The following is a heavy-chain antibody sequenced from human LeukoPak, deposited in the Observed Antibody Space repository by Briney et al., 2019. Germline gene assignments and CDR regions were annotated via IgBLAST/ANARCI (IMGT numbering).Heavy chain of an antibody. CDR1: GFTFNTYA. V-gene: IGHV3-23*01. CDR2: ISGSGGST. D-gene: IGHD6-13*01. CDR3: AKDAAAGISYFDY. Sequence: GGSLRLSCAASGFTFNTYAMSWVRQAPGKGLEWVSAISGSGGSTYYADSVKGRFTISRDNSKNTLYLQMNSLRAEDTAVYYCAKDAAAGISYFDYWGQGTLVTVSS. J-gene: IGHJ4*02.